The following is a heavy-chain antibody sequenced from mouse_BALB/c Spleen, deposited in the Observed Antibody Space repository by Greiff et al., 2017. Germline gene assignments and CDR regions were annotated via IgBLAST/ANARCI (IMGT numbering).Heavy chain of an antibody. CDR3: ARSLYGNYYAMDY. D-gene: IGHD2-1*01. V-gene: IGHV3-8*02. Sequence: DVKLVESGPSLVKPSQTLSLTCSVTGDSITSGYWNWIRKFPGNKLEYMGYISYSGSTYYNPSLKSRISITRDTSKNQYYLQLNSVTTEDTATYYCARSLYGNYYAMDYWGQGTSVTVSS. CDR2: ISYSGST. J-gene: IGHJ4*01. CDR1: GDSITSGY.